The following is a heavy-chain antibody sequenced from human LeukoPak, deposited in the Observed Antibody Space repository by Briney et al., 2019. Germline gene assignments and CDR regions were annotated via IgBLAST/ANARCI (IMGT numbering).Heavy chain of an antibody. CDR3: ATDLPIVV. D-gene: IGHD2-21*01. CDR1: GYTFTGYY. CDR2: FDPEDGET. V-gene: IGHV1-24*01. J-gene: IGHJ4*02. Sequence: ASVKVSCKASGYTFTGYYMHWVRQAPGKGLEWTGGFDPEDGETIYAQKFQGRVTMTEDTSTDTAYMELSSLRSEDTAVYYCATDLPIVVWGQGTLVTVSS.